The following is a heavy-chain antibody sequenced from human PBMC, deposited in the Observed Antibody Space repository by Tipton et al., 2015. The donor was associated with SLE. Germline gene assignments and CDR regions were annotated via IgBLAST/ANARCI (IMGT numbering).Heavy chain of an antibody. D-gene: IGHD6-13*01. CDR1: GGSISSAGYY. Sequence: TLSLTCTVSGGSISSAGYYWTWIRQPAGKGLGWIGHMSPSGTSKYNPSLKSRVSMSVDTSKNVFSLILSSVTAADTAVFYCARTADYSSNWYLDSWGQGTLVTVPS. CDR3: ARTADYSSNWYLDS. V-gene: IGHV4-61*09. J-gene: IGHJ4*02. CDR2: MSPSGTS.